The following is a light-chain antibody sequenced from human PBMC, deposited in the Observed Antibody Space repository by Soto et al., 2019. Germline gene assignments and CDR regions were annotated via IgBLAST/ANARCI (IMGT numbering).Light chain of an antibody. Sequence: EIVLTQSPGTLSLSPGERATLSCRASQSVSSSYLAWYQQKPGQAPRLLIYGASSRATGIPDRFSGSGSGTDFTLTISRLEPEDCAVYYCQQYGRSPFTFGGGTKVEIK. CDR3: QQYGRSPFT. CDR2: GAS. CDR1: QSVSSSY. V-gene: IGKV3-20*01. J-gene: IGKJ4*01.